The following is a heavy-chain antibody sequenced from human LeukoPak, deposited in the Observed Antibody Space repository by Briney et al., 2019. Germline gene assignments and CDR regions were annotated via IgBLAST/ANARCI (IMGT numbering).Heavy chain of an antibody. D-gene: IGHD1-26*01. CDR2: IYYSGST. CDR1: GGSISSGGYY. Sequence: SETLSLTCTVSGGSISSGGYYRSWIRQHPGKGLEWIGYIYYSGSTNYNPSLKSRVTISVDTSKNQFSLKLSSVTAADTAVYYCARHVGSYGHFDYWGQGTLVTVSS. V-gene: IGHV4-61*08. J-gene: IGHJ4*02. CDR3: ARHVGSYGHFDY.